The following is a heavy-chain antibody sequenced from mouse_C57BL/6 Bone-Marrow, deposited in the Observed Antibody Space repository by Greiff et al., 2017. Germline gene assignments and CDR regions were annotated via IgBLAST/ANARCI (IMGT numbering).Heavy chain of an antibody. CDR3: ARNGYYPFDY. J-gene: IGHJ2*01. CDR2: ISSGSSTI. Sequence: EVQLVESGGGLVKPGGSLKLSCAASGFTFSDYGMHWVRQAPETGLEWVAYISSGSSTIYYADTVKGRFTSSRDNAKNTLFLQMTSLRSEDTAMYYCARNGYYPFDYWGQGTTLTVAS. CDR1: GFTFSDYG. D-gene: IGHD2-3*01. V-gene: IGHV5-17*01.